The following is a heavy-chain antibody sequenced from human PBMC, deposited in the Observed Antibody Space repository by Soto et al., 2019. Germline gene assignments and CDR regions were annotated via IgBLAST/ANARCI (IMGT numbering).Heavy chain of an antibody. CDR3: ARERRLSSSIETYYFDY. J-gene: IGHJ4*02. D-gene: IGHD6-13*01. CDR2: IYYSGST. CDR1: GGSISSGGYY. V-gene: IGHV4-31*03. Sequence: QVQLQESGPGLVKPSQTLSLTCTVSGGSISSGGYYWSWIRQHPGKGLEWIGYIYYSGSTYYNPSLKSRVTISVDTSKNPFSLKLSSVTAADTAVYYCARERRLSSSIETYYFDYWGQGTLVTVSS.